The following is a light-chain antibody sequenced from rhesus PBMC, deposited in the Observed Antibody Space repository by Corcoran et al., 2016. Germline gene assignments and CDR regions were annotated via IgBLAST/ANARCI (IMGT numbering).Light chain of an antibody. J-gene: IGLJ1*01. V-gene: IGLV2-38*01. CDR1: SSDIGAYNG. CDR3: ASYGPGSTYI. Sequence: QSALTQPPSVSKSLGQSVTISCSGTSSDIGAYNGVSWYQQHPGTAPRLLIYEVTKRPSGISDRFSGSKSGNTASLTISGLQPEDESDYHCASYGPGSTYIFGSGTRLTVL. CDR2: EVT.